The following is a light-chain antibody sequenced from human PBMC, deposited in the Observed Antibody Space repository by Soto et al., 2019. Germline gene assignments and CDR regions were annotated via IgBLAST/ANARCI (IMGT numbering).Light chain of an antibody. CDR2: EVS. CDR1: SSDVGGYNY. J-gene: IGLJ1*01. Sequence: QSALTQPASVSGSPGQSITISCTETSSDVGGYNYVSWYQQHPGKAPKLMIYEVSNRPSGVSNRFSGSKSGNTASLTISGLQAEYEADYYCSSYTSSSTPLYVFGTGTKLTVL. V-gene: IGLV2-14*01. CDR3: SSYTSSSTPLYV.